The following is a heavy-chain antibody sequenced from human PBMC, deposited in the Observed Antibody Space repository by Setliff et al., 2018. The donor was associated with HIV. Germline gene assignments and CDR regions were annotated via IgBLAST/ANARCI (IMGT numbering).Heavy chain of an antibody. Sequence: SETLSLTCTVSGDSITSGNFFWSWIRPSPGKGLEWIGYIYFSGSATHNPTLKSPVSISVDTSKNQFYLTITSVTAADTAVYYCARGRVFCDGDSCYHFDYWGRGILVTVSS. J-gene: IGHJ4*02. CDR2: IYFSGSA. V-gene: IGHV4-31*01. D-gene: IGHD2-21*02. CDR1: GDSITSGNFF. CDR3: ARGRVFCDGDSCYHFDY.